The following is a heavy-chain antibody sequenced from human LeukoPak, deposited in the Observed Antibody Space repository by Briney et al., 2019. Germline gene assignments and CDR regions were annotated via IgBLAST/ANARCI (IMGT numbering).Heavy chain of an antibody. CDR2: IYPVDSDT. Sequence: GASLKISCEGSGYTFTDYWSAWVRETRRQGLEWMRIIYPVDSDTSYRTSFQGQATISADKTTTTAFLLRSSLTASATAMYFAGRLADTTSWGQGTLVTVSS. D-gene: IGHD1-26*01. V-gene: IGHV5-51*01. CDR3: GRLADTTS. J-gene: IGHJ5*02. CDR1: GYTFTDYW.